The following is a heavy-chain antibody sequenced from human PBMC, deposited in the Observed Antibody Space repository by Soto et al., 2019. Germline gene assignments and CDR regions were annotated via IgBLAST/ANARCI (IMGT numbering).Heavy chain of an antibody. V-gene: IGHV1-8*01. J-gene: IGHJ4*02. CDR2: MNPNSGNT. CDR1: GYTFTSHD. Sequence: QVQLVQSGAEVKKSGASVKVSCKASGYTFTSHDINWVRQATGQGLEWMEWMNPNSGNTGYAQKFQGRVTMTRNASISTAYMELSSLRSEDTAVYYCARWDYGYYARFDYWGQGTLVTVSS. D-gene: IGHD4-17*01. CDR3: ARWDYGYYARFDY.